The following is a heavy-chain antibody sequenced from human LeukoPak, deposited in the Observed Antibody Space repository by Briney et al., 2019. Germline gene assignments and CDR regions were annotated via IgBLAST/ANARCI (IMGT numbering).Heavy chain of an antibody. Sequence: PGGSLRLSCAASGFTFSSCGFNWVRQAPGKGLEWVSSIGPTGTDRYYADSVRGRFTISRDNAKNSMYLQMDSLRDEATPVYYCPTETIRRHYAYWGQGTLLTVSS. D-gene: IGHD1-14*01. J-gene: IGHJ4*02. V-gene: IGHV3-21*04. CDR2: IGPTGTDR. CDR3: PTETIRRHYAY. CDR1: GFTFSSCG.